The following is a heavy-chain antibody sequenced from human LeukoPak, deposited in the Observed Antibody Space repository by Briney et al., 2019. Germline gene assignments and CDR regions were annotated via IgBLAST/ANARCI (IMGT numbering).Heavy chain of an antibody. Sequence: GGSLRLSCAASGLTFSSYNMNWVRQAPGKGLEWVSSISSSSSYIYYADSMKGRYTISRDNAKSSVYLQMNSLRAEDTAVYYCAGGYSSSWYTFDPWGQGTLVTVSS. CDR3: AGGYSSSWYTFDP. V-gene: IGHV3-21*01. CDR2: ISSSSSYI. D-gene: IGHD6-13*01. CDR1: GLTFSSYN. J-gene: IGHJ5*02.